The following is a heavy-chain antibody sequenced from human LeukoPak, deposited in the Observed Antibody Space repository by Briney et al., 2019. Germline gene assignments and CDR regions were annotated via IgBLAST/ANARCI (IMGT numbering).Heavy chain of an antibody. Sequence: GGSLRLSCAASGFSFSTYWMSWVRQAPGKGLEWVANIKQDGSQKYYVDSVKGRFTISRDNAKNSLYLQVNSLTVEDTAVYYCAKSAEMATKEMDVWGKGTTVTISS. J-gene: IGHJ6*04. CDR3: AKSAEMATKEMDV. D-gene: IGHD5-24*01. CDR1: GFSFSTYW. V-gene: IGHV3-7*01. CDR2: IKQDGSQK.